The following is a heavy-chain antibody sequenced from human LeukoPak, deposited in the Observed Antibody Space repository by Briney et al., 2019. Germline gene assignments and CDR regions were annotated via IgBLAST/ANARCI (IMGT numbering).Heavy chain of an antibody. Sequence: PSQTLSLTCAVSGGSISSGGYSWSWIRQPPGKGLEWIGYIYHSGSTYYNPSLKSRVTISVDRSKNQFSLKLSSVTAADTAVYYCAREGVLGGGVRTDAFDIWGQGIMVTVSS. CDR3: AREGVLGGGVRTDAFDI. CDR2: IYHSGST. J-gene: IGHJ3*02. D-gene: IGHD3-16*01. CDR1: GGSISSGGYS. V-gene: IGHV4-30-2*01.